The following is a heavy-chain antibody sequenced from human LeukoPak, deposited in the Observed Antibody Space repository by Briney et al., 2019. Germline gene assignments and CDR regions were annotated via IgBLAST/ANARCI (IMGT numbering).Heavy chain of an antibody. CDR1: GFTFDDYA. Sequence: GRSLRLSCAASGFTFDDYAMHWVRQAPGKGLEWVSGISWNSGNIDYADSVKGRFTISRDNAKNSLYLQMNSLRAEDTAVYYCARELGDWGQGTLVTVSS. CDR3: ARELGD. V-gene: IGHV3-9*01. CDR2: ISWNSGNI. J-gene: IGHJ4*02.